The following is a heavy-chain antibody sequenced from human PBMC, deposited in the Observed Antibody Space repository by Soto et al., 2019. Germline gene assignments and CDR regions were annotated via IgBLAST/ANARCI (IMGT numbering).Heavy chain of an antibody. J-gene: IGHJ3*02. CDR2: IIPIFGTA. V-gene: IGHV1-69*13. Sequence: SVKVSCKASGGTFSSYAISWVRQAPGQGLEWMGGIIPIFGTANYAQKFQVRVTITADESTSTAYMELSSLRSEDTAVYFCVCLSSGYYLKAPPVGAFDIWGQGTMVNASS. CDR1: GGTFSSYA. CDR3: VCLSSGYYLKAPPVGAFDI. D-gene: IGHD3-22*01.